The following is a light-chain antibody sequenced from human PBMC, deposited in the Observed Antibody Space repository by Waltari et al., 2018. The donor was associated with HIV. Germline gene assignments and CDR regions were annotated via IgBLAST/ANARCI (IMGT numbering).Light chain of an antibody. V-gene: IGLV3-1*01. CDR3: QAWDTSTGV. J-gene: IGLJ1*01. CDR2: QDN. CDR1: KLGDKY. Sequence: SYELIQPPSVSVSPGQTATITCSGDKLGDKYVCWYHQKPGQSPVLVVYQDNKRPSEIPERFSGSNSGNTATLTINGTQAVDEGDYYCQAWDTSTGVFGAGTKVSVL.